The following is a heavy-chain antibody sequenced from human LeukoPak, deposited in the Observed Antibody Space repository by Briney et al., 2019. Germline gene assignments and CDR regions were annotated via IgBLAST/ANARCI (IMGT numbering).Heavy chain of an antibody. CDR3: ARAVVPAAEEGDFDY. V-gene: IGHV3-23*01. J-gene: IGHJ4*02. CDR1: GFTFSSYA. Sequence: PGGSLRLSCAASGFTFSSYAMSWVRQAPGKGLEWVSAISGSGGSTYYADSVKGRFTISRDNSKNTLYLQMNSLRAEDTAVYYCARAVVPAAEEGDFDYWGQGTLVTVSS. CDR2: ISGSGGST. D-gene: IGHD2-2*01.